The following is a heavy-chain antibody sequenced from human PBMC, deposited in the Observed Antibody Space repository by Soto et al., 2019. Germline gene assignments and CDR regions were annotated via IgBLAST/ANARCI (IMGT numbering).Heavy chain of an antibody. Sequence: GGSLRLSCAASGFTFDDYAMHWVRQAPGKGLEWVSGISWNSGSIGYADSVKGRFTISRDNAKNSLYLQMNSLRAEDTALYYCAKAGPGGHYYFDYWGQGTLVTVSS. CDR2: ISWNSGSI. CDR3: AKAGPGGHYYFDY. J-gene: IGHJ4*02. V-gene: IGHV3-9*01. D-gene: IGHD3-16*01. CDR1: GFTFDDYA.